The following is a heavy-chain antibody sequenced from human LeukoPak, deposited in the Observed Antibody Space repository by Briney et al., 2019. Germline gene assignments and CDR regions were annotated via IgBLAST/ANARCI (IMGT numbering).Heavy chain of an antibody. CDR1: GFTFSSYA. J-gene: IGHJ4*02. CDR3: ARDLRIQLWTAFDY. V-gene: IGHV3-20*04. Sequence: GGSLRLSCAVSGFTFSSYAMSWVRQAPGKGLEWVSGINWNGGSTGYADSVKGRFTISRDNAKNSLYLQMNSLRAEDTALYYCARDLRIQLWTAFDYWGQGTLVTVSS. D-gene: IGHD5-18*01. CDR2: INWNGGST.